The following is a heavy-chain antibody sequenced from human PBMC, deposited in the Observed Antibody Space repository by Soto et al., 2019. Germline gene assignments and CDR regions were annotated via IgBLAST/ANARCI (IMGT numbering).Heavy chain of an antibody. J-gene: IGHJ4*02. D-gene: IGHD2-8*01. Sequence: QVQLQQWGAGLLKPSETLSLTCAVYGGSFSGYYWSWIRQPPGKGLEWLGEINHSVSTNYNPSLKSRVTISVDTSKNQFSLKLSSVTAADTAVYYCARGGDCTNGVCFLDYWGQGTLVTVSS. V-gene: IGHV4-34*01. CDR3: ARGGDCTNGVCFLDY. CDR2: INHSVST. CDR1: GGSFSGYY.